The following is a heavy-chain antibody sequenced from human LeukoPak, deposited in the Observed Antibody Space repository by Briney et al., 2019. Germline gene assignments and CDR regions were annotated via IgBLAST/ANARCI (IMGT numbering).Heavy chain of an antibody. D-gene: IGHD2-8*01. CDR3: AKVKYCTNGVCYKGYMDV. V-gene: IGHV3-53*01. CDR1: GFTVSSSH. Sequence: GGSLRLSCAASGFTVSSSHMSWVRQAPGKGLEWVSLTYSDNSAYYADSVKGRFTVSRDNSKNTLYLQMNSLRAEDTAVYYCAKVKYCTNGVCYKGYMDVWGKRTTVTVSS. CDR2: TYSDNSA. J-gene: IGHJ6*03.